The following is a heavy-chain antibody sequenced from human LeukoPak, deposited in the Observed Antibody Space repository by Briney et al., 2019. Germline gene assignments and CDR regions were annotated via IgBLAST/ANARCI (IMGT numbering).Heavy chain of an antibody. V-gene: IGHV1-69*13. D-gene: IGHD3-22*01. CDR2: IIPIFGTA. CDR1: GGTFSSYA. J-gene: IGHJ4*02. CDR3: ARHSSGYYPFDY. Sequence: GAPVKVSCKASGGTFSSYAISWVRQAPGQGLEWMGGIIPIFGTANYAQKSQGRVTITADESTSTAYMELSSLRSEDTAVYYCARHSSGYYPFDYWGQGTLVTVSS.